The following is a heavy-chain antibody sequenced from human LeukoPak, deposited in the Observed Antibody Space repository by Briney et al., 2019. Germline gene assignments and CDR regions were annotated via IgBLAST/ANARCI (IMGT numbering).Heavy chain of an antibody. D-gene: IGHD3-22*01. J-gene: IGHJ4*02. CDR1: GFTFSSYA. V-gene: IGHV3-23*01. CDR2: ISGSGGST. Sequence: GGSLRLSCAASGFTFSSYAMSWVRQAPGKGLEWVSAISGSGGSTYYADSVKGRFTISRDNSKSTLYLQMNALRTEDTAVYYCAKLSVTMIAVAYYLDYWGQGTLLTVSS. CDR3: AKLSVTMIAVAYYLDY.